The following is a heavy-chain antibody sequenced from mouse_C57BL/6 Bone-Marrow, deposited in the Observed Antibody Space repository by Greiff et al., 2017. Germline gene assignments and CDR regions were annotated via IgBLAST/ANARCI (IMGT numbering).Heavy chain of an antibody. J-gene: IGHJ3*01. V-gene: IGHV1-69*01. CDR1: GYTFPRYW. D-gene: IGHD2-3*01. Sequence: VQLQQPGAELVMPGASVKLSCKASGYTFPRYWMHWVKQRPGPGLEWIGEIDPSDSYTNYNQKFKGKSTLTVDKSSSTAYMQLSSLTSADSAVDYCAKGLLSPFAYWGQGTLVTVAA. CDR2: IDPSDSYT. CDR3: AKGLLSPFAY.